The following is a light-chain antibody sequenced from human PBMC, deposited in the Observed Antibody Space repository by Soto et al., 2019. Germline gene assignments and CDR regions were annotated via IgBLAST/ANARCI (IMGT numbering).Light chain of an antibody. V-gene: IGLV2-8*01. J-gene: IGLJ1*01. CDR2: EVS. CDR1: SSDVGGYNY. CDR3: SSYAGSNNFDV. Sequence: QSVLTQPPSASGSPGQSVTISCTGISSDVGGYNYVSWYQQHPGKAPKLMIYEVSKRPSGVPDRFSGSKSGNTASLTVSGLQAEDEADYYCSSYAGSNNFDVFGTGTKLTVL.